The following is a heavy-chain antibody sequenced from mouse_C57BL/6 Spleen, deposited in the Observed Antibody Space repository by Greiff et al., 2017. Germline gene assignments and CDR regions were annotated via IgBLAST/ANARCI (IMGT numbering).Heavy chain of an antibody. CDR2: IDPSDSYT. J-gene: IGHJ3*01. D-gene: IGHD2-14*01. CDR1: GYTFTSYW. V-gene: IGHV1-69*01. Sequence: VQLQQPGAELVMPGASVKLSCKASGYTFTSYWMHWVKQRPGQGLEWIGEIDPSDSYTNYNQKFKGKSTLTVDKSSSTAYMQLSSLTSEDSAVYYCARGYSAWFAYWGQGTLVTVSA. CDR3: ARGYSAWFAY.